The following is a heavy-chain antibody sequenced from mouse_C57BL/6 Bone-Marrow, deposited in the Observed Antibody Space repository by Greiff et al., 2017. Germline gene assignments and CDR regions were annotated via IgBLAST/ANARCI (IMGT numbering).Heavy chain of an antibody. Sequence: EVKLQQSGPELVKPGASVKISCKASGYTFTDYYMNWVKQSHGKSLEWIGDINPNNGGTSYNQKFKGKATLTVDKSSSTAYMELRSLTSEDSAVYYCARSTRKAMDYWGQGTSVTVSS. CDR2: INPNNGGT. V-gene: IGHV1-26*01. CDR1: GYTFTDYY. D-gene: IGHD2-13*01. CDR3: ARSTRKAMDY. J-gene: IGHJ4*01.